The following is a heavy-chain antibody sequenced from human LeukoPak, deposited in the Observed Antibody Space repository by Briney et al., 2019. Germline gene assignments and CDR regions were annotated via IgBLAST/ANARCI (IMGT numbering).Heavy chain of an antibody. Sequence: NTGGSPRLSCGASGFTFSSYDMNWVRQAPGKGLEWVSSISSSSNYIHYADSVKGRFTISRDNAKNSLYLQMNSLRAEDTAVYFCARGTLGAWGWWGQGTLVTVSS. D-gene: IGHD6-19*01. J-gene: IGHJ4*02. V-gene: IGHV3-21*01. CDR2: ISSSSNYI. CDR3: ARGTLGAWGW. CDR1: GFTFSSYD.